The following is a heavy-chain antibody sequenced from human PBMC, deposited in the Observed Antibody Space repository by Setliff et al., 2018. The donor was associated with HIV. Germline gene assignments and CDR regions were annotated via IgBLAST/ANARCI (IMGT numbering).Heavy chain of an antibody. CDR1: GFTFSSYS. J-gene: IGHJ4*02. Sequence: GGSLRLSCAASGFTFSSYSMNWVRQAPGKGLEWVSYISSSSTIYYADSVKGRFTISRDNAKNSLYLQMNSLRAEDTAVYYCARVRNYYDSSGYVTADDYWGQGTLVTVSS. V-gene: IGHV3-48*01. CDR2: ISSSSTI. CDR3: ARVRNYYDSSGYVTADDY. D-gene: IGHD3-22*01.